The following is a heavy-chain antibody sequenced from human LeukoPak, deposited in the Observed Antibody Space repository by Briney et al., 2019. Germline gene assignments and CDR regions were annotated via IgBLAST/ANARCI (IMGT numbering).Heavy chain of an antibody. J-gene: IGHJ5*02. CDR1: SASISSYY. V-gene: IGHV4-59*04. CDR3: ARAHPAGGYPNWFDP. D-gene: IGHD3-22*01. Sequence: SETLFLTCTVSSASISSYYWSWIRQPPGKGLEWIGTIYYSGSTYYNPSLKSRVTISVDTSKNQFSLKLSSVAAAVTTVYYCARAHPAGGYPNWFDPWGQGTLVTVSS. CDR2: IYYSGST.